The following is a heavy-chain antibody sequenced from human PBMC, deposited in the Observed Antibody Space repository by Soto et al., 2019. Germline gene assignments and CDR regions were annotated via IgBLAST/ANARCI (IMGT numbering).Heavy chain of an antibody. D-gene: IGHD3-22*01. V-gene: IGHV4-30-4*01. CDR3: ARGSYYYDSSGYYYVGTWFDP. CDR2: IYYSGST. CDR1: GGSISSGDYY. J-gene: IGHJ5*02. Sequence: PSETLSLTCTVSGGSISSGDYYWSWIRQPPGKGLEWIGYIYYSGSTYYNPSLKSRVTISVDTSKNQFSLKLSSVTAADTAVYYCARGSYYYDSSGYYYVGTWFDPWGQGTLVTVSS.